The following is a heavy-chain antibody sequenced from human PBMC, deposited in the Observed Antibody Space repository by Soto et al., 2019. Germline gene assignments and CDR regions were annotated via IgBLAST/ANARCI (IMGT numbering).Heavy chain of an antibody. CDR1: GFTFGSYA. D-gene: IGHD6-13*01. J-gene: IGHJ4*02. Sequence: SGGSLRLSCAASGFTFGSYAMNWVRQAPGKGLEWVSSISGSGDYTDYADSVKGRFTISRDNSKNTLYLQMNSLRAEDTALYYCARHSISSPGTYWGQGALVTVSS. V-gene: IGHV3-23*01. CDR3: ARHSISSPGTY. CDR2: ISGSGDYT.